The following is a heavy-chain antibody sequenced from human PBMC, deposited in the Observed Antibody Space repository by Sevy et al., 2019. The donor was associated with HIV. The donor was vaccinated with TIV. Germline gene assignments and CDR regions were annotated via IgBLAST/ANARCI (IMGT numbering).Heavy chain of an antibody. Sequence: GGSLRLSCAASEFTFSSYGMHWVRQAPGKGLEWVAVISYDGSNKYYADSVKGRFTISRDNSKNTLYLQMNSLRAEDTAVYYCAKDLLSEGATRFDPWGQGTLVTVSS. CDR3: AKDLLSEGATRFDP. V-gene: IGHV3-30*18. D-gene: IGHD1-26*01. J-gene: IGHJ5*02. CDR1: EFTFSSYG. CDR2: ISYDGSNK.